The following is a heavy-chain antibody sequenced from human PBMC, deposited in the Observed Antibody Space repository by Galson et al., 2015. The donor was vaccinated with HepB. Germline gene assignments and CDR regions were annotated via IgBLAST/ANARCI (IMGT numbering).Heavy chain of an antibody. D-gene: IGHD3-3*01. Sequence: SLRLSCAASGFTFSNYWMHWVRQDPGKGLVWVSRINTDGSRTAYADSVKGRFTISRDNAKDTLFLQMNSLRGEDTAVYYCARDPPSGVTLMDVWGKGTTVTVSS. CDR3: ARDPPSGVTLMDV. CDR2: INTDGSRT. CDR1: GFTFSNYW. J-gene: IGHJ6*03. V-gene: IGHV3-74*03.